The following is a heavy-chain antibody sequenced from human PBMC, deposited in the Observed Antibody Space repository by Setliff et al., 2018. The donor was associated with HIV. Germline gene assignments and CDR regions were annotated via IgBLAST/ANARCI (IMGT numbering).Heavy chain of an antibody. CDR2: IVPILNTG. CDR3: ARDSNADRHTWYFDL. V-gene: IGHV1-69*13. J-gene: IGHJ2*01. CDR1: GGTFRSHE. D-gene: IGHD7-27*01. Sequence: SVKVSCKASGGTFRSHEISWVRQAPGQGLEWMGGIVPILNTGNYAPKFQGRVTITADESTTTAYMELSSLRSEDTAVYYCARDSNADRHTWYFDLWGRGTLVTVSS.